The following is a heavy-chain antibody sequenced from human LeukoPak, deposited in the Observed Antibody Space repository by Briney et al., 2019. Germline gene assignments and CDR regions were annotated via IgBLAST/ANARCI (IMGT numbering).Heavy chain of an antibody. CDR1: GGTFSSYA. V-gene: IGHV1-69*13. Sequence: GASVKVSCKASGGTFSSYAISWVRQAPGQGLEWMGGIIPIFGTANYAQKFQGRVTITADESTSTAYMELSSLRSEDTAVYYCATAPLYSGSYYRHMDVWGKGTTVTVSS. J-gene: IGHJ6*03. CDR3: ATAPLYSGSYYRHMDV. D-gene: IGHD1-26*01. CDR2: IIPIFGTA.